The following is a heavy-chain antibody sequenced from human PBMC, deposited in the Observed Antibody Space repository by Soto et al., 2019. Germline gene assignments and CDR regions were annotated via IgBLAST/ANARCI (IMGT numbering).Heavy chain of an antibody. V-gene: IGHV1-69*06. D-gene: IGHD6-19*01. CDR3: AGGIAVAGPGDWFDP. CDR1: GGTFSSYA. J-gene: IGHJ5*02. CDR2: IIPIFGTA. Sequence: ASVKVSCNASGGTFSSYAISWVRQAPGQGLEWMGGIIPIFGTANYAQKFQGRVTITADKSTSTAYMELSSLRSEDTAVYYCAGGIAVAGPGDWFDPGGQGTLVTVSS.